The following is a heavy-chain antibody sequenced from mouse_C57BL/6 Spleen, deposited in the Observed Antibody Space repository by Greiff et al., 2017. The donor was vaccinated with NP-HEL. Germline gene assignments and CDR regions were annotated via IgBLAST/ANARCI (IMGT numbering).Heavy chain of an antibody. D-gene: IGHD1-1*01. CDR1: GYTFTSYW. CDR3: ARRYYGSSYFDY. V-gene: IGHV1-69*01. Sequence: QVQLQQSGAELVMPGASVKLSCKASGYTFTSYWMHWVKQRPGQGLEWIGEIDPSDSYTNYNQKFKGKSTLTVDESSSTAYMQLSSLTSEDSAVYYCARRYYGSSYFDYWGQGTTLTVSS. J-gene: IGHJ2*01. CDR2: IDPSDSYT.